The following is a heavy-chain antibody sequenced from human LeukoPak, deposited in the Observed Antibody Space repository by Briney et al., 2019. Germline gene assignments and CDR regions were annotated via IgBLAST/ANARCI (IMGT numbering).Heavy chain of an antibody. Sequence: GASVKVSCKASGGTFSSYAISWVRQAPGQGLEWMGGIIPIFGTANYAQKFQGRVTITADESTSTAYMELSSLRSEDTAVYYCVCYYYGSGSYWQGMDVWGQGTTVTVSS. J-gene: IGHJ6*02. CDR2: IIPIFGTA. V-gene: IGHV1-69*13. CDR1: GGTFSSYA. CDR3: VCYYYGSGSYWQGMDV. D-gene: IGHD3-10*01.